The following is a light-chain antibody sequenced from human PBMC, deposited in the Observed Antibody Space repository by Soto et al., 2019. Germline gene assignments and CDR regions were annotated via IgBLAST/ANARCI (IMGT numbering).Light chain of an antibody. CDR1: QSLLHSNGYNY. CDR3: MQALQTPLT. J-gene: IGKJ4*01. V-gene: IGKV2-28*01. CDR2: LGS. Sequence: DIVMTQSPLSLPVTPGEPASISCRSSQSLLHSNGYNYLDWYLQKPGQSPQLMIYLGSNRASGVPDRFRGSGSGTDFTLKIIRVEAEDVGVYYCMQALQTPLTFGGGPKVEIK.